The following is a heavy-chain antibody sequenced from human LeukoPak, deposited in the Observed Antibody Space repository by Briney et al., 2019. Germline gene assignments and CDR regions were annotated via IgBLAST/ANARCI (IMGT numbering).Heavy chain of an antibody. CDR2: TSSDGNNQ. CDR1: GFTFSGYS. J-gene: IGHJ4*02. D-gene: IGHD5-18*01. V-gene: IGHV3-30*04. Sequence: GTSLRLSCAASGFTFSGYSMHWVRQAPGKGLNWVAFTSSDGNNQYYADSVKGRFIISRGNSKNTLNLQVNSLRPEDTAVYYCARAMGTAMGPYFDYWGQGTLVTVSS. CDR3: ARAMGTAMGPYFDY.